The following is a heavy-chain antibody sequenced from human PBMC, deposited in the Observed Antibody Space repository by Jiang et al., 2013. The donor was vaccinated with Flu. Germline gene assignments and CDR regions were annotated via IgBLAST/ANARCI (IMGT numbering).Heavy chain of an antibody. D-gene: IGHD1-1*01. CDR3: ARGSLERMETFDY. J-gene: IGHJ4*02. V-gene: IGHV1-8*01. Sequence: GRVTMTRNTSISTAYMELSSLRSEDTAVYYCARGSLERMETFDYWGQGTLVTVSS.